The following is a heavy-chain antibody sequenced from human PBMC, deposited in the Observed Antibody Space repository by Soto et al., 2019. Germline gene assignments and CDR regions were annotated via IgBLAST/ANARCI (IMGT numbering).Heavy chain of an antibody. D-gene: IGHD5-12*01. J-gene: IGHJ5*02. CDR1: GGSISSYY. CDR3: ARGAYGGNWFDP. CDR2: IYYSGST. V-gene: IGHV4-59*01. Sequence: KASETLSLTCTVSGGSISSYYWSWIRQPPGKGLEWIGYIYYSGSTNYNPSLKSRVTISVDTSKNQFSLKLSSVTAADTAVYYCARGAYGGNWFDPWGQGTLVTVSS.